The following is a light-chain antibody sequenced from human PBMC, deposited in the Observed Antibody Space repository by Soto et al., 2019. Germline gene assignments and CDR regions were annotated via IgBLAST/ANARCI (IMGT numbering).Light chain of an antibody. Sequence: EIVMTQSPATLSVSPGERATLSCRAGQSVSSNLAWYQHKPGQAHRLLISVASPRATGIPARFSGSGSGTEFTLTISSLQSEDFAVYYCQQYNTWPGTFGQGTKVEIK. CDR1: QSVSSN. CDR3: QQYNTWPGT. V-gene: IGKV3-15*01. CDR2: VAS. J-gene: IGKJ1*01.